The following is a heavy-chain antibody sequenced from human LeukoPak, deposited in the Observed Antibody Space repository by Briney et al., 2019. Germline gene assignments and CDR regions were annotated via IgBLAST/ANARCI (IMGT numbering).Heavy chain of an antibody. V-gene: IGHV1-18*01. D-gene: IGHD3-9*01. CDR1: GYTFTSYG. J-gene: IGHJ4*02. Sequence: ASVKVSCKASGYTFTSYGISWVRQAPGQGLEWMGWISAYNGNTNYAQKLQGRVTMTTDTSTSTDYMELRSLRSDDTAVYYCARAGEAVTYYDILTGYYLDYWGQGTLVTVSS. CDR3: ARAGEAVTYYDILTGYYLDY. CDR2: ISAYNGNT.